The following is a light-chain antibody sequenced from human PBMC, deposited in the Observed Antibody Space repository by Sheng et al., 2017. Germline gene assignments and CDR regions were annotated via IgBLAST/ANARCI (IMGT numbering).Light chain of an antibody. J-gene: IGLJ3*02. CDR1: RLMNKY. Sequence: SYELAQPPSVSVSPGQTASVTCSGDRLMNKYLCWYQQKPGQSPVLVLYQNNERPSGIPXRFFGSYSGNTATLTISGTQAMDEADYFCQAWDSDTGVVFGGGTKLTVL. V-gene: IGLV3-1*01. CDR3: QAWDSDTGVV. CDR2: QNN.